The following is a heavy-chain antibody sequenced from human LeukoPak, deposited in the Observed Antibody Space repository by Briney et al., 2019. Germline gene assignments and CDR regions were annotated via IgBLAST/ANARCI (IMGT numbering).Heavy chain of an antibody. CDR3: AREPPHVGVPGPGDY. D-gene: IGHD6-19*01. J-gene: IGHJ4*02. CDR2: IKQDGSTK. V-gene: IGHV3-7*01. Sequence: GSLRLSCAASGFKFSNYWMIWVRRAPGKGLEWVANIKQDGSTKNYVDSVKGRFTISRDNAKNSLYLRMNSLRADDTAVYYCAREPPHVGVPGPGDYWGQGTLVTVSS. CDR1: GFKFSNYW.